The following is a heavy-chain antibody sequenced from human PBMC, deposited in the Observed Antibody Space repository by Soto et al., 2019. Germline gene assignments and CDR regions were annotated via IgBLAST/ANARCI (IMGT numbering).Heavy chain of an antibody. V-gene: IGHV1-69*13. D-gene: IGHD2-21*02. CDR2: IIPIFGTA. Sequence: SVKVSCKASGGTFSSYAISWVRQAPGQGLEWMGGIIPIFGTANYAQKFQGRVTITADESTSTAYMELSSRRSEDTAMYYCARDDGCGGDCYSTPGDRFDPWGQGTLVTVSS. CDR1: GGTFSSYA. J-gene: IGHJ5*02. CDR3: ARDDGCGGDCYSTPGDRFDP.